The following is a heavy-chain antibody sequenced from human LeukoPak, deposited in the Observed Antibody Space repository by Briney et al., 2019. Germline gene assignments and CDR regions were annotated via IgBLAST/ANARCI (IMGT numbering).Heavy chain of an antibody. CDR1: GGSIRNKSYY. CDR2: IYYNGDT. CDR3: ARLLYDFGDHYIDF. J-gene: IGHJ4*02. V-gene: IGHV4-39*02. D-gene: IGHD4-17*01. Sequence: SETLPLTCSVSGGSIRNKSYYWAWIRQPPGKGLEWIGNIYYNGDTHTNASLKSRVTQSVETSRNHFSLKLRSATAADTAVYYCARLLYDFGDHYIDFWGQGTLVTVSS.